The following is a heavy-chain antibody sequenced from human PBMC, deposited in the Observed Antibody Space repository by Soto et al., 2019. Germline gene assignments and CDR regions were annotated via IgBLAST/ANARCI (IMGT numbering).Heavy chain of an antibody. CDR1: GYTFTSYG. CDR3: ARDRMISYCDQLPQDGMDV. CDR2: ISAYNGNT. J-gene: IGHJ6*02. V-gene: IGHV1-18*04. Sequence: ASVKLCCKASGYTFTSYGISWVRQAPGQGLEWMGWISAYNGNTNYAQKLQGRVTMTTDTSTSTAYMELRSLRSDDTAVYYCARDRMISYCDQLPQDGMDVRGQRNTVSVS. D-gene: IGHD2-2*01.